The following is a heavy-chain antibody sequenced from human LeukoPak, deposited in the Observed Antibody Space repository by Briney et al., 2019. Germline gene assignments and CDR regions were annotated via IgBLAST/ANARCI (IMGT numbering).Heavy chain of an antibody. CDR3: ARATLDIVGATRTFDY. Sequence: GGSLRLSCAASGFTFSSYWMHWVRQAPGEGLVCVSRINSDGTSTTYADSVKGRFTITRDNARNTLYMQMNSLRAEDTAVYYCARATLDIVGATRTFDYWGQGTLVTVSS. J-gene: IGHJ4*02. CDR2: INSDGTST. CDR1: GFTFSSYW. V-gene: IGHV3-74*01. D-gene: IGHD2-2*03.